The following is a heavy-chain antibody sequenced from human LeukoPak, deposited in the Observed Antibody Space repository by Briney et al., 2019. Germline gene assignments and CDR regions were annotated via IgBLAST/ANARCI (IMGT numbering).Heavy chain of an antibody. Sequence: GASVKVSCKASGYTFTGYYMHWVRQAPGQGLEWMGWINPNSGSTNYAQKFQARVTMTRDTSISTAYMELSRLRSDDTAVFYCARSPHILTGENFDFWGQGTLVTVSS. J-gene: IGHJ4*02. CDR3: ARSPHILTGENFDF. D-gene: IGHD3-9*01. CDR2: INPNSGST. CDR1: GYTFTGYY. V-gene: IGHV1-2*02.